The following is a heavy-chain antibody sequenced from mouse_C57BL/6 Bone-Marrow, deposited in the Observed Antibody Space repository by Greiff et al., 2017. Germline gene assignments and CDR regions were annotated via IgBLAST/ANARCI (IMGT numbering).Heavy chain of an antibody. V-gene: IGHV1-76*01. CDR3: ARLNWDGY. J-gene: IGHJ2*01. Sequence: QVQLKESGAELVRPGASVKLSCKASGYTFTDYYINWVKPRPGQGLEWIARIYPGSGNTYYNEKFKGKATLTAEKSSSTAYMQLSSLTSEDSAVYFCARLNWDGYWGQGTTLTVAS. D-gene: IGHD4-1*02. CDR2: IYPGSGNT. CDR1: GYTFTDYY.